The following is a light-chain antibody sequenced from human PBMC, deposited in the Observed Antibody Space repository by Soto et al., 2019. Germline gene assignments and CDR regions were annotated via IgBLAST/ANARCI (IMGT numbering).Light chain of an antibody. CDR3: QQYSSSPLT. CDR2: DAS. V-gene: IGKV3-20*01. J-gene: IGKJ4*01. CDR1: QSVDSSY. Sequence: EIVLTQSPGTLSLSPGERATLSCRASQSVDSSYLAWSQQKPGQAPRLLIYDASTRATGIPDRFSGSGSGTDFTLTISRLEPEDFAVYYCQQYSSSPLTFGGGTKWIS.